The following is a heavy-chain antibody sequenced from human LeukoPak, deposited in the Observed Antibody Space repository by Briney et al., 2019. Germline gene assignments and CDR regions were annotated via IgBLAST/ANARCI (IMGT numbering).Heavy chain of an antibody. Sequence: ASVKVSFRASGYTFSRYNIHWVRQAPGQGLEWMGTFNPRGGSTSYAQKFQGRLTLTSDTSTSTVYMDLNSLKSEDTALYYCARDIDGGGYLTPFDFWGQGTLVTVSS. V-gene: IGHV1-46*01. CDR3: ARDIDGGGYLTPFDF. J-gene: IGHJ4*02. CDR2: FNPRGGST. CDR1: GYTFSRYN. D-gene: IGHD3-22*01.